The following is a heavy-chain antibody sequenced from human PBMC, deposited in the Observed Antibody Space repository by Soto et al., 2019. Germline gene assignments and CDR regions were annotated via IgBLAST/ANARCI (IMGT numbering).Heavy chain of an antibody. V-gene: IGHV1-46*03. CDR3: ARVGCSGGSCYRDLYNWFDP. J-gene: IGHJ5*02. CDR2: INPSGGST. Sequence: GASVKVSCKASGYTFTSYYMHWVRQAPGQGLEWMGIINPSGGSTSYAQKFQGRVTMTRDTSTSTVYKELSSLRSEDTAVYYCARVGCSGGSCYRDLYNWFDPWGQGTLVTVSS. CDR1: GYTFTSYY. D-gene: IGHD2-15*01.